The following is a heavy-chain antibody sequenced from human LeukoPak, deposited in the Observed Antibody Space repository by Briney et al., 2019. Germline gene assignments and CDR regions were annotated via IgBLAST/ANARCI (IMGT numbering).Heavy chain of an antibody. J-gene: IGHJ4*02. D-gene: IGHD2-15*01. Sequence: PSETLSLTCTVSGGSISSYYWSWIRQPPGKGREWIGYIYYSGSTNYNPSLKSRVTISVDTSKNQFSLKLSSVTAADTAVYYCARGGTYCSGGSCYSAHFDYWGQGTLVTVSS. V-gene: IGHV4-59*01. CDR1: GGSISSYY. CDR3: ARGGTYCSGGSCYSAHFDY. CDR2: IYYSGST.